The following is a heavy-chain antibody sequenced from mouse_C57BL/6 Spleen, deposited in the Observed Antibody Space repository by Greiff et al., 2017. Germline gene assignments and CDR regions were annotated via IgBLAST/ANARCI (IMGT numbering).Heavy chain of an antibody. CDR2: LDPSDSYT. CDR3: ARWGVPYAMDY. D-gene: IGHD5-1*01. V-gene: IGHV1-69*01. J-gene: IGHJ4*01. Sequence: QVQLQQPGAELVMPGASVKLSCKASGYTFTSYWMHWVKQRPGQGLEWIGELDPSDSYTNYNQKFKGKSTLTVDKSSSTAYMQLSSLTSEDSAVYYCARWGVPYAMDYWGQGTSVTVSS. CDR1: GYTFTSYW.